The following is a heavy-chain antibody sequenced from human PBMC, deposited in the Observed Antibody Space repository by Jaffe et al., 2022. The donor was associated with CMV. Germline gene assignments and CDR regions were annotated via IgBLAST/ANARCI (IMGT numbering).Heavy chain of an antibody. Sequence: QVQLVESGGGVVQPGRSLRLSCAASGFTFSSYGMHWVRQAPGKGLEWVAVIWYDGSNKYYADSVKGRFTISRDNSKNTLYLQMNSLRAEDTAVYYCARDAEVSITGYDAFDIWGQGTMVTVSS. J-gene: IGHJ3*02. CDR1: GFTFSSYG. CDR3: ARDAEVSITGYDAFDI. CDR2: IWYDGSNK. V-gene: IGHV3-33*08. D-gene: IGHD3-16*01.